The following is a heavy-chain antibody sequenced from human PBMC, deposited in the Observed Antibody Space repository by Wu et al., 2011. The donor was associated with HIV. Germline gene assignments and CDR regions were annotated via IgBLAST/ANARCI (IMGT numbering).Heavy chain of an antibody. CDR2: IIPIFGTA. D-gene: IGHD5-12*01. Sequence: QVQLVQSGAEVKKPGASMKVSCKASGGTFSDYSITWVRQAPGQGLEWMGRIIPIFGTANYAQKFQGRVTITADKSTSTAYMELSSLRSDDTAVYYCARDRPWNGYDYFGEEFYFDYWGQGTLVTVSS. CDR1: GGTFSDYS. V-gene: IGHV1-69*06. CDR3: ARDRPWNGYDYFGEEFYFDY. J-gene: IGHJ4*02.